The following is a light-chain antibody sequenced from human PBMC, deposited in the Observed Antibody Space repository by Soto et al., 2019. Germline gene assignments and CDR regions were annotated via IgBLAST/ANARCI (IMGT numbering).Light chain of an antibody. CDR1: QSVSNY. CDR3: QQRSIWPWT. CDR2: DAS. J-gene: IGKJ1*01. V-gene: IGKV3-11*01. Sequence: IVLTQFPATLSLSSGERATLSCWASQSVSNYFVWYQQKPGQAPRLLIYDASKRATGIPASLSGSGSGTDFTLTISSLEPEYFAVYYCQQRSIWPWTYGQGTKVDIK.